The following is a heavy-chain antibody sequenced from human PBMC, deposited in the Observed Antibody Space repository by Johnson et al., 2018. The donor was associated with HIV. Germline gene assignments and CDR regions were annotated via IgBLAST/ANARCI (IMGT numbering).Heavy chain of an antibody. Sequence: EQLVESGGGVVQPGRSLRLSCAASGFTFSSYAMHWVRQAPGKGLEWVSAISGSGANTYYADSVKGRFTISRDNAKNSLYLQMNSLRAEDTALYYCHVVVAADQTNYHDAFDIWGQGTMVTVSS. V-gene: IGHV3-23*04. CDR2: ISGSGANT. CDR1: GFTFSSYA. CDR3: HVVVAADQTNYHDAFDI. J-gene: IGHJ3*02. D-gene: IGHD2-15*01.